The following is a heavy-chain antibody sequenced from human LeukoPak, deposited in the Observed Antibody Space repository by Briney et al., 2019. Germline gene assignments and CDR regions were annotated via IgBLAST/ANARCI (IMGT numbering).Heavy chain of an antibody. CDR3: ARASGSRDYYGMDV. Sequence: ASVKVSCKASGGTFSSYAISWVRQAPGQGLEWMGGIIPIFGTADYAQKFQGRVTITADKSTSTAYMELSSLRSEDTAVYYCARASGSRDYYGMDVRGKGTTVTVSS. D-gene: IGHD3-10*01. V-gene: IGHV1-69*06. CDR1: GGTFSSYA. J-gene: IGHJ6*04. CDR2: IIPIFGTA.